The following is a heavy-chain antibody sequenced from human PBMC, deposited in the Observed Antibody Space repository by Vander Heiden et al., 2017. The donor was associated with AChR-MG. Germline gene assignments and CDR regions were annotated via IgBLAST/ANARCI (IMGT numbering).Heavy chain of an antibody. Sequence: EVQLVESGGGLVQPGGSLRLSCAASGFTVSGSYMSWVRQAPGKGLELVSVIYSGGSTYYADSVKGRFTISRDNSKNTLYLQMNSLRAEDTAVYYCAREARGLPYYYYGMDVWGQGTTVTVSS. J-gene: IGHJ6*02. CDR1: GFTVSGSY. CDR2: IYSGGST. CDR3: AREARGLPYYYYGMDV. D-gene: IGHD4-17*01. V-gene: IGHV3-66*01.